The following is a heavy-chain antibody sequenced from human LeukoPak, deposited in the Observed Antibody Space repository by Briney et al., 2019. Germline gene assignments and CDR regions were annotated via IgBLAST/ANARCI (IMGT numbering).Heavy chain of an antibody. V-gene: IGHV6-1*01. Sequence: SQTLSLTCAISGDSVSNNRAAWHWIRQSPSRGLEWLGRTYYRSNWINEYAVSVQNRININADTSKNQFSLRLNSVTPEDTAVYYCARGWIAAAVNAAFDYWGQGTLVTVSS. CDR3: ARGWIAAAVNAAFDY. CDR2: TYYRSNWIN. J-gene: IGHJ4*02. CDR1: GDSVSNNRAA. D-gene: IGHD6-13*01.